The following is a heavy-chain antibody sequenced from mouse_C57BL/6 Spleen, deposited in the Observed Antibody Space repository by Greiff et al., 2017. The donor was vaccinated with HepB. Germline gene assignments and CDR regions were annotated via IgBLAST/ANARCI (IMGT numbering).Heavy chain of an antibody. CDR2: IYPGDGDT. CDR1: GYAFSSSW. Sequence: VQLQQSGPELVKPGASVKISCKASGYAFSSSWMNWVKQRPGKGLEWIGRIYPGDGDTNYNGKFKGKATLTADKSSSTAYMQLSSLTSEYSAVYFCAREDDYGGDWYFDVWGTGTTVTVSS. CDR3: AREDDYGGDWYFDV. V-gene: IGHV1-82*01. D-gene: IGHD2-4*01. J-gene: IGHJ1*03.